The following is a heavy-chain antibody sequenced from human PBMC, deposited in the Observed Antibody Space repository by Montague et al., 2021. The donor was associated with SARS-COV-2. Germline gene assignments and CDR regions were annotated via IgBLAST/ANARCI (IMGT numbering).Heavy chain of an antibody. D-gene: IGHD2-15*01. Sequence: SETLSLTCSVSGGSINNYFWGWIRQSPGKGLEWVGYMHSTGSTAHNPSLKSRVIISVDTSKTQISLKLSSVSAAGTALYYCARAVVGAKTATIESWGQGTLVTVSS. CDR2: MHSTGST. V-gene: IGHV4-59*01. CDR3: ARAVVGAKTATIES. CDR1: GGSINNYF. J-gene: IGHJ4*02.